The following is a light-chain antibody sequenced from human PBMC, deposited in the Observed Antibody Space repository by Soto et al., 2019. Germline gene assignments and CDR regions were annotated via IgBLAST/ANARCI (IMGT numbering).Light chain of an antibody. CDR1: ERIYSAY. Sequence: EVVLTQSPGTLSLSRVERATLSCRSSERIYSAYLGWYQQKPGQAPRLLIYGTSSRATGIPDRFSGSGSGTDFTLTISRLEPEDFAVYYCQKYGNSPINFGQGTRLEIK. CDR3: QKYGNSPIN. CDR2: GTS. V-gene: IGKV3-20*01. J-gene: IGKJ5*01.